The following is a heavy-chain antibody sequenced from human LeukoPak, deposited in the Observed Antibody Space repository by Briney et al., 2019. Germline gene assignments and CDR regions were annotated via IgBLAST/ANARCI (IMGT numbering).Heavy chain of an antibody. CDR2: ITPNIGRT. J-gene: IGHJ4*02. CDR3: ARDSSDMLTGFFHF. D-gene: IGHD3-9*01. Sequence: ASVKVSCKPSGYSFNDYYLHWVRQAPGQGLEWMGWITPNIGRTHYEPKLQGRVTLTTDTSITTAYMELSSLVSGDRALYYCARDSSDMLTGFFHFWGQGTLVTVSS. V-gene: IGHV1-2*02. CDR1: GYSFNDYY.